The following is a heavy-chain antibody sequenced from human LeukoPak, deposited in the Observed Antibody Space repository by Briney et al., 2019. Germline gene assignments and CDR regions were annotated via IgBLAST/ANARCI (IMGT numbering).Heavy chain of an antibody. Sequence: GGSLRLSCAASGFTFSSYAMSWVRQAPGKGLEWVSAISGSGGSTYYADSVKGRFTISRDNSKNTLYLQMNSLRAEDTAVYYCAKSLLGIFVSLWDYWGQGTLVTVSS. CDR3: AKSLLGIFVSLWDY. J-gene: IGHJ4*02. CDR2: ISGSGGST. V-gene: IGHV3-23*01. D-gene: IGHD3-3*01. CDR1: GFTFSSYA.